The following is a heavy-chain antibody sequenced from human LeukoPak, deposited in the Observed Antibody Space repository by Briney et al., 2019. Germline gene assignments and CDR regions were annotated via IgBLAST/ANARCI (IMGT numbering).Heavy chain of an antibody. V-gene: IGHV1-18*01. CDR2: ISAYTGNT. CDR1: GYTFVSYG. CDR3: ARDGNLDY. J-gene: IGHJ4*02. D-gene: IGHD1-14*01. Sequence: ASVKVSCKASGYTFVSYGVTWVRQAPGQGLEWMGWISAYTGNTNYAQKLQGRVTMTTDTTTSTAYMELRSLRSDDTAVYYCARDGNLDYWGQGTLVTVSS.